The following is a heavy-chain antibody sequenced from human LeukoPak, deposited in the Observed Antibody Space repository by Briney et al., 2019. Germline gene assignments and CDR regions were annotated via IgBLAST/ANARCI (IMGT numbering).Heavy chain of an antibody. J-gene: IGHJ4*02. D-gene: IGHD3-9*01. CDR2: INSDGSST. CDR1: GFTFSTYW. V-gene: IGHV3-74*01. CDR3: AGVPADYDILTAYYMTRYYFDY. Sequence: GGSLRLSCVASGFTFSTYWMHWVRQALGKGLVWVSRINSDGSSTAYADSAKGRFTISRDNAKNTLYLQMNSLRAEDTAVYYCAGVPADYDILTAYYMTRYYFDYWGQGTLVTVSS.